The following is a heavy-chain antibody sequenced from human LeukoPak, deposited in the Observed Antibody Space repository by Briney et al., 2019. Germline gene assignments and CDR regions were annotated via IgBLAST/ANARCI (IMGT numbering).Heavy chain of an antibody. CDR1: GFTFSRYW. D-gene: IGHD5-24*01. J-gene: IGHJ3*02. V-gene: IGHV3-7*03. CDR2: INQDGSEK. Sequence: GGSLRLSCAASGFTFSRYWMCWVRQAPGKGLEWVANINQDGSEKYYVDSVKGRFTISRDNAKNSLYLQMNSLRAEETAVYYCARDTDLGATVIWAFDIWGQGTMVTVSS. CDR3: ARDTDLGATVIWAFDI.